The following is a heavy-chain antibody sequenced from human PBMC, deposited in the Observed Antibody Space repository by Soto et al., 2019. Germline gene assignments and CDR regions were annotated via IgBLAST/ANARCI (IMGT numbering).Heavy chain of an antibody. CDR1: GDSINKYY. CDR3: ARGTKYYYQGMDV. V-gene: IGHV4-59*01. CDR2: IYDSGST. J-gene: IGHJ6*02. Sequence: PSETLSLTCTVSGDSINKYYWTWIRQPPGKGLEWIGYIYDSGSTSYNPSLKSRLTISVDTSKNQFSLKLKSVTAADTAVYYCARGTKYYYQGMDVWGQGTTDTVSS.